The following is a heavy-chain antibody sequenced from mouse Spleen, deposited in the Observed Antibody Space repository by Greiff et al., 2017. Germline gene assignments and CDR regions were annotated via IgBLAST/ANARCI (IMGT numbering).Heavy chain of an antibody. CDR1: GFTFSDYG. Sequence: DVQLVESGGGLVKPGGSLKLSCAASGFTFSDYGMHWVRQAPEKGLEWVAYISSGSSTIYYADTVKGRFTISRDNAKNTLFLQMTSLRSEDTAMYYCAKIYYDYEYYYAMDYWGQGTSVTVSS. CDR3: AKIYYDYEYYYAMDY. CDR2: ISSGSSTI. D-gene: IGHD2-4*01. V-gene: IGHV5-17*01. J-gene: IGHJ4*01.